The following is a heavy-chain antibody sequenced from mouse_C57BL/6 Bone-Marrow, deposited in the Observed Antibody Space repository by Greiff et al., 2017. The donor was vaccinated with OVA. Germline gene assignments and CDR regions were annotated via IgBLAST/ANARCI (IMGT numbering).Heavy chain of an antibody. J-gene: IGHJ3*01. CDR2: ISSGGSYT. Sequence: EVQRVESGGDLVKPGGSLKLSCAASGFPFSSYGMSCVRQTPDKRLEWVATISSGGSYTYYPDSVKGRFTISRDNAKNTLYLQMSSLKSEDTAMYYCARHALLFAYWGQGTLVTGSA. V-gene: IGHV5-6*01. CDR1: GFPFSSYG. CDR3: ARHALLFAY.